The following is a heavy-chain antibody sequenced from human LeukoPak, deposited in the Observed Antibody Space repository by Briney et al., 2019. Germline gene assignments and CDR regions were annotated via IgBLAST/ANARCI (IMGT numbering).Heavy chain of an antibody. Sequence: GASVKVSCKASGYTFTGYYMHWVRQAPGQGLEWMGWINPNSGGTNYAQKFQGRVTMTRDTSFSTAYMELSRLRSDDTAVYYCARVDSTSPHELDYWGQGTLVTVSS. CDR1: GYTFTGYY. V-gene: IGHV1-2*02. CDR3: ARVDSTSPHELDY. CDR2: INPNSGGT. J-gene: IGHJ4*02. D-gene: IGHD6-6*01.